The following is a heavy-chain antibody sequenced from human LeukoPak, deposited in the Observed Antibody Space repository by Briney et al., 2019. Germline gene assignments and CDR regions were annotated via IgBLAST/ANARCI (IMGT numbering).Heavy chain of an antibody. CDR3: ARSRGYDYYGGYWFDP. CDR2: IYYSGTI. CDR1: GGSISSYY. D-gene: IGHD5-12*01. V-gene: IGHV4-59*01. Sequence: SETLSLTCTVSGGSISSYYWSWIRQPPGKGLKWIGYIYYSGTINDNPSLKSRVTMSIDTSKNQLSLKLSSVTAADTAVYFCARSRGYDYYGGYWFDPWGQGTLVTVSS. J-gene: IGHJ5*02.